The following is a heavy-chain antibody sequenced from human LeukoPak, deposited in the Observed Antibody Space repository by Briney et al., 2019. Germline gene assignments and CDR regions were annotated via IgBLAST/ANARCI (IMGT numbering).Heavy chain of an antibody. CDR1: GFTFSSYS. D-gene: IGHD5-24*01. CDR2: ISSSSSYI. V-gene: IGHV3-21*01. Sequence: PGGSLRLSCAASGFTFSSYSMIWVRQAPGKGLEWVSSISSSSSYIYYADSVKGRFTISRDNAKNSLYLQMNSLRAEDTAVYYCARLREMATIRSAFDIWGQGTMVTVSS. J-gene: IGHJ3*02. CDR3: ARLREMATIRSAFDI.